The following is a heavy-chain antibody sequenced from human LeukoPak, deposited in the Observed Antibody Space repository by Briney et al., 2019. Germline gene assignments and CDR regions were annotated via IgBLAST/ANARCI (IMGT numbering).Heavy chain of an antibody. CDR3: ARDGEMAGAFDY. V-gene: IGHV4-59*12. Sequence: SETLSLTCAVSGGSITGYFWNWIRQTPKKGPEWIGYIYYSGSTHYNPSLKSRVTMSLDTSKNQFSLKLTSVTAADTAVYYCARDGEMAGAFDYWGQGTLVTVSS. J-gene: IGHJ4*02. CDR2: IYYSGST. CDR1: GGSITGYF. D-gene: IGHD5-24*01.